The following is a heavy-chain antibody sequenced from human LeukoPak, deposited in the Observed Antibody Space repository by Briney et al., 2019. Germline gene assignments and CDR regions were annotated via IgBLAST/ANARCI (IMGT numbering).Heavy chain of an antibody. D-gene: IGHD2-15*01. Sequence: GGSLRLSCAASGFTFSSYAMHWVRQAPGKGLEWVAVISYDGSNKYYADSVKGRFTISRDNSKNTLYLQMNSPRAEDAAVYYCARDYCSGGSCYFDYWGQGTLVTVSS. CDR1: GFTFSSYA. CDR3: ARDYCSGGSCYFDY. V-gene: IGHV3-30*04. CDR2: ISYDGSNK. J-gene: IGHJ4*02.